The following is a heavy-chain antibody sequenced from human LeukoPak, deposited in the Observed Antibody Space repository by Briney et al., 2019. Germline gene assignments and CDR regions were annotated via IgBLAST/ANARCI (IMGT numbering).Heavy chain of an antibody. D-gene: IGHD2-15*01. V-gene: IGHV1-18*01. CDR3: ARLGYCSGGSCYSKDY. CDR2: ISAYNGNT. CDR1: GYTFTSYG. Sequence: ASVKVSCKASGYTFTSYGISWVRQAPGQGREWMGWISAYNGNTNYAQKLQGRVTMTTDTSTSTAYMELRSLRSDDTAVYYCARLGYCSGGSCYSKDYWGQGTLVTVSS. J-gene: IGHJ4*02.